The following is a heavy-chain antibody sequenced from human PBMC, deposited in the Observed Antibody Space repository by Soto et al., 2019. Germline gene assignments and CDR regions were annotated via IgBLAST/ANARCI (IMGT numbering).Heavy chain of an antibody. CDR2: INPSGGNT. D-gene: IGHD5-18*01. V-gene: IGHV1-46*01. CDR3: ASSGMDRAMVRYYYLYTMDV. CDR1: GYTFTSYY. Sequence: QVQLVQSGAEVKKPGASVEVSCKASGYTFTSYYIHWVRQAPGQGLEWMGMINPSGGNTIYAQKYQRRVTMTRDTSTSTVYMELSSLMSEDTAMYYCASSGMDRAMVRYYYLYTMDVWGQGTTVTVSS. J-gene: IGHJ6*02.